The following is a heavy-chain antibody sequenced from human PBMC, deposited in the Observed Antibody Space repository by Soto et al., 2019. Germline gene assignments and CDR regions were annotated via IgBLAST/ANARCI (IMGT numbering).Heavy chain of an antibody. J-gene: IGHJ6*02. D-gene: IGHD6-6*01. CDR3: AREHGSSSYYYGMDV. V-gene: IGHV4-4*07. CDR1: GGSISSYY. Sequence: SETLSLTCTVSGGSISSYYWSWIRQPAGKGLEWIGRIYTSGSTNYNPSLKSRVTMSVDPSKNQFSLKLSSVTAADTAVYYCAREHGSSSYYYGMDVWGQGTTVTVSS. CDR2: IYTSGST.